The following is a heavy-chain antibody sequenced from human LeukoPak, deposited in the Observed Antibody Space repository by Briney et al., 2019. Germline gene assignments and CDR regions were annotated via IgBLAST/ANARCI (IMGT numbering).Heavy chain of an antibody. CDR3: ARSSIIAAAGPYYFDY. D-gene: IGHD6-13*01. CDR1: GGTFSSCA. J-gene: IGHJ4*02. V-gene: IGHV1-69*06. Sequence: SVKVSCKASGGTFSSCAISWVRQAPGQGLEWMGGIIPIFGTANYAQKFQGRVTITADKSTSTAYMELSSLRSEDTAVYYCARSSIIAAAGPYYFDYWGQGTLVTVSS. CDR2: IIPIFGTA.